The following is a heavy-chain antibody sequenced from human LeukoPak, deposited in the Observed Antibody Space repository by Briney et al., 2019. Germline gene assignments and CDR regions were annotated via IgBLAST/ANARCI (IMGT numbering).Heavy chain of an antibody. V-gene: IGHV3-21*01. CDR3: AELGITMIGGV. J-gene: IGHJ6*04. CDR1: GFTFSRYA. Sequence: GGSLRLSCAASGFTFSRYAMNWVRQAPGKGLEWVSSISTSSSYIYYADSVKGRFTISRDNAKNSLYLQMNSLRAEDTAVYYCAELGITMIGGVWGKGTTVTISS. D-gene: IGHD3-10*02. CDR2: ISTSSSYI.